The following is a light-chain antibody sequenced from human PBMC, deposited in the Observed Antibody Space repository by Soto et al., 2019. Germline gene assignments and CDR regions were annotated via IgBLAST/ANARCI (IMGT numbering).Light chain of an antibody. J-gene: IGLJ1*01. V-gene: IGLV7-46*01. Sequence: QAVVTQESSLTVSPGETVTLTCASSTGTVTRGYYPCWFQQKPGQAPRTLIYDMDNKHPWTPARFSGSLLGDKAALALSGAQAEDEAEYYCLLSYSGVPYVFGTGTKLTVL. CDR3: LLSYSGVPYV. CDR1: TGTVTRGYY. CDR2: DMD.